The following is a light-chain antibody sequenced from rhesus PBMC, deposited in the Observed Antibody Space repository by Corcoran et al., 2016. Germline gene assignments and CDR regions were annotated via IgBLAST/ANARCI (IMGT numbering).Light chain of an antibody. CDR3: LQYSSSPFT. CDR2: KGT. CDR1: QSISSW. Sequence: DIQMTQSPSSLSASVGDTVTITCRASQSISSWLDWYQQKPGKAPKLLIYKGTSLQSGVPSRVCGSGSGTDFTLTIGSLQPEDFATYYCLQYSSSPFTFGPGTKLDIK. V-gene: IGKV1-22*01. J-gene: IGKJ3*01.